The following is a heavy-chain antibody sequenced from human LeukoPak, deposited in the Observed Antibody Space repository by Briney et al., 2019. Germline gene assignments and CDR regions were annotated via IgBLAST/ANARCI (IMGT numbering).Heavy chain of an antibody. D-gene: IGHD2-15*01. CDR2: ISYSGNT. Sequence: PSETLSLTCTVSGGSIISSDYHWGWVRQPPGKGLEWIGTISYSGNTDYNPSLRSRVTISVDTSNNQFSLRLGSVTAADTAVYHCARHCCSGPAKRVFDIWGQGTLVTVSS. CDR1: GGSIISSDYH. V-gene: IGHV4-39*01. CDR3: ARHCCSGPAKRVFDI. J-gene: IGHJ4*02.